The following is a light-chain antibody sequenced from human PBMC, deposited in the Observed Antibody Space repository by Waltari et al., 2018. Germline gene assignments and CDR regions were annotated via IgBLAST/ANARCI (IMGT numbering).Light chain of an antibody. V-gene: IGKV2-30*02. CDR3: MQGTHWPT. CDR2: EVS. Sequence: DVVMTQSPLSLPVTLGQPASISCRSSQSLVHSDGNTDLTWFQQRPGQSPRRLIYEVSNRDSGVPDRFSGSGSGTDFTLKISRVEAEDIGVYYCMQGTHWPTFGQGTKVEIK. J-gene: IGKJ1*01. CDR1: QSLVHSDGNTD.